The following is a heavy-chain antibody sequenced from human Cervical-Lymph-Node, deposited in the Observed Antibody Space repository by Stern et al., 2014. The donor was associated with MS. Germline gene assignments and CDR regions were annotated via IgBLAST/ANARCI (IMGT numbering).Heavy chain of an antibody. D-gene: IGHD6-19*01. CDR1: GFSLSNARMG. V-gene: IGHV2-26*01. J-gene: IGHJ4*02. CDR3: ARISSSSGWFFDY. CDR2: SFSDDEK. Sequence: QVTLKESGPVLVKPTETLTLTCTVSGFSLSNARMGVSWIRQPPGKALEWLAHSFSDDEKSYSTSLKSRLTISKDTSKSQVVLTMTRMDPVDTATYYCARISSSSGWFFDYWGQGTLVTVSS.